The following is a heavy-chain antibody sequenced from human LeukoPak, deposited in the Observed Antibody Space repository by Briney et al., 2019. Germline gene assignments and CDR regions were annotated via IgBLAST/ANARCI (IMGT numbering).Heavy chain of an antibody. D-gene: IGHD5-24*01. J-gene: IGHJ4*02. CDR1: GFTFSSYD. CDR2: IWYDGSNK. Sequence: GGSLRLSCAASGFTFSSYDVHWVRQAPGKGLEWVALIWYDGSNKNYADSVKGRFTISRDNSKNTLYLQMNSLRAEDTAVYYCAKREGPYYFAYWGQGTLVTVSS. V-gene: IGHV3-33*06. CDR3: AKREGPYYFAY.